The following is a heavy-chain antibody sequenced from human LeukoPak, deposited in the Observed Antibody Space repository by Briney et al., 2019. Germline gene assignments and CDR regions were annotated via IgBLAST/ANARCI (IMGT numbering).Heavy chain of an antibody. CDR2: ISGGGHTT. Sequence: GGSLRLSCAASGFTFNNYAMTWVRQAPGKGLEWVSVISGGGHTTYCADSVKGRFTISRDNSKNTLYLQMNSLRAEDTAVYCCARESPTFEYWGQGTLVTVSS. J-gene: IGHJ4*02. CDR3: ARESPTFEY. V-gene: IGHV3-23*01. CDR1: GFTFNNYA.